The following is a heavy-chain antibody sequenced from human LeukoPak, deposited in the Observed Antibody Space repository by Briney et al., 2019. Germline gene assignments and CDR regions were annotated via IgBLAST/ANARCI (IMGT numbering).Heavy chain of an antibody. Sequence: GGSLRLSCAASGFTFSNYWMTWVRQAPGKGLEWVAHIKEDGGEKHYVDPVKGRFTISRDNAKNSLYLQMNSLRGEDTAMYYCVRDRGYCSGGTCYALWDYWGQGTLVTVSS. CDR2: IKEDGGEK. V-gene: IGHV3-7*01. CDR3: VRDRGYCSGGTCYALWDY. J-gene: IGHJ4*02. CDR1: GFTFSNYW. D-gene: IGHD2-15*01.